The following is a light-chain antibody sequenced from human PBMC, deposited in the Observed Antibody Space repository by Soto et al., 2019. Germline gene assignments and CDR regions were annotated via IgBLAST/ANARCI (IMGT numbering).Light chain of an antibody. Sequence: EVVLRQYPGTLSLSPGERATLSCRTSQSISSTYLAWYQQKPGQAPRLLMSGTSRRATGIPDRFSGSGSGTDFTLSISRLEPEDFAVYYCQHYGDSPPFTVGPGTMVGIK. J-gene: IGKJ3*01. CDR2: GTS. V-gene: IGKV3-20*01. CDR1: QSISSTY. CDR3: QHYGDSPPFT.